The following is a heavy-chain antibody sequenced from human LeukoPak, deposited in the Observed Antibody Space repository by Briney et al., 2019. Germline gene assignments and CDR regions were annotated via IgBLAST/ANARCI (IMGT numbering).Heavy chain of an antibody. Sequence: SETLSLTCTVSGGSISSYYWSWIRQPAGKGLEWIGRIYTSGSTNYNPSLKSRVTMSVDTSKNQFSLKLSSVTAADTAVYYCAGDPDAVAGTNAFDIWGQGTMVTVSS. CDR1: GGSISSYY. D-gene: IGHD6-19*01. V-gene: IGHV4-4*07. J-gene: IGHJ3*02. CDR3: AGDPDAVAGTNAFDI. CDR2: IYTSGST.